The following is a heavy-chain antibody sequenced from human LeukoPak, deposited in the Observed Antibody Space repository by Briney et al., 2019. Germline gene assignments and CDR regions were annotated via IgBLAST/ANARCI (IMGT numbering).Heavy chain of an antibody. D-gene: IGHD3-3*01. CDR3: AGTYYDFWSGRAS. Sequence: KTSETLSLTGAVYGESFSGYYWSWIRQPPGKGLEWIGEINHSGSTNYNPSLKSRVTISVDTSRNQFSLKLSSVTAADTAVYHCAGTYYDFWSGRASWGQGTLVTVSS. J-gene: IGHJ4*02. V-gene: IGHV4-34*01. CDR1: GESFSGYY. CDR2: INHSGST.